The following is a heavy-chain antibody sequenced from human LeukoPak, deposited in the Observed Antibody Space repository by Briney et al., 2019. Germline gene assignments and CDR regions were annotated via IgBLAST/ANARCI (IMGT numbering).Heavy chain of an antibody. D-gene: IGHD3-22*01. CDR1: GGSFSGYY. CDR3: ARGRGSSGYSRLLRHFQH. V-gene: IGHV4-34*01. Sequence: SETLSLTCAVYGGSFSGYYWSWIRQPPGKGLEWIGEINHSGSTNYNPSLKSRVTISVDTSKNQFSLKLSSVTAADTAVYYCARGRGSSGYSRLLRHFQHWGQATLATVSS. CDR2: INHSGST. J-gene: IGHJ1*01.